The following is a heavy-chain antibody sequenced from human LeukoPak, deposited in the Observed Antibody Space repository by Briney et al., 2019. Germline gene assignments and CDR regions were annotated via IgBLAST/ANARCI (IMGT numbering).Heavy chain of an antibody. D-gene: IGHD1-26*01. CDR2: ISYDGSNK. Sequence: GGSLRLSCAASGFTFSSYGMHWVRQAPGKGLEWVAVISYDGSNKYYADSVKGRFTISRDNSKNTLYLQMNSLRAEDTAVYYCARGFSGSYELDYWGQGTLVTVSS. J-gene: IGHJ4*02. V-gene: IGHV3-30*03. CDR3: ARGFSGSYELDY. CDR1: GFTFSSYG.